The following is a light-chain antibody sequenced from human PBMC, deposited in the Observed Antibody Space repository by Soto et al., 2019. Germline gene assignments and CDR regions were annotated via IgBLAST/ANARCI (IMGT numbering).Light chain of an antibody. CDR3: KSYDSSLTALV. CDR2: GNN. V-gene: IGLV1-40*01. J-gene: IGLJ2*01. Sequence: QSVLTQPPSVSGAPGRRVTISCTGSSSNIGATYGVHWYQQLPGTAPKLLIYGNNNRPSGVPDRFSGSQSGTSASLAITGLQAEDEADYYCKSYDSSLTALVFCGGTKLTVL. CDR1: SSNIGATYG.